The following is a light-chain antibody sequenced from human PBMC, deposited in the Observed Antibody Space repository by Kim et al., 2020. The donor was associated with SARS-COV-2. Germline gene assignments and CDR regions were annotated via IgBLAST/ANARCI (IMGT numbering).Light chain of an antibody. CDR2: DAS. CDR3: QQYNSYRT. V-gene: IGKV1-5*01. CDR1: QSISSW. Sequence: GDRVTITCRASQSISSWFAWYQQKPGKAPKLLIYDASSLESGVPSRFSGSGSGTEFTLTISSLQPDDFATYYCQQYNSYRTFGQGTKVDIK. J-gene: IGKJ1*01.